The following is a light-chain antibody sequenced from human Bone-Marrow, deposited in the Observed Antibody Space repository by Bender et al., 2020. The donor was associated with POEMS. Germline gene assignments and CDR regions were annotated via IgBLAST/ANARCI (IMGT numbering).Light chain of an antibody. CDR1: SGHSGYI. J-gene: IGLJ2*01. V-gene: IGLV4-60*03. CDR2: LEGSGNY. CDR3: ETWDSNTLV. Sequence: QPVLTQSSSASASLGSSVRLTCTLSSGHSGYIIAWHQQQPGKAPRYLMKLEGSGNYNKGSGVPDRFSGSSSGADRYLTISNLQSEDEADYYCETWDSNTLVFGGGTKLTVL.